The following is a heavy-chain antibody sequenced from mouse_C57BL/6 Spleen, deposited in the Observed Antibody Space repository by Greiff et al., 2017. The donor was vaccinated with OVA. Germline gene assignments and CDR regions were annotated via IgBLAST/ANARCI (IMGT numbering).Heavy chain of an antibody. D-gene: IGHD2-4*01. Sequence: QVQLQQPGAELVKPGASVKLSCKASGYTFTSYWMHWVKQRPEQGLEWIGMIHPNSGSTKYNEKFKSKATLTVDKSSSPAYMQLSMLTSEDSAVYYCARESIYYDYDEGAYWGQGTLVTVSA. J-gene: IGHJ3*01. V-gene: IGHV1-64*01. CDR1: GYTFTSYW. CDR2: IHPNSGST. CDR3: ARESIYYDYDEGAY.